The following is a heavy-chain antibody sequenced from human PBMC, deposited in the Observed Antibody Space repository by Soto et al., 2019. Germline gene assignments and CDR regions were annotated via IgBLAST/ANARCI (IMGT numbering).Heavy chain of an antibody. CDR3: ARGGRDYYTDV. V-gene: IGHV4-59*12. CDR2: ICNSGTT. Sequence: LSLTCTVSGGSIRSYGWTWSRQPPGEGLEWIGYICNSGTTNYNPSLKSRVAISIDTSKNQFSLKLSSVTAADTAVYYCARGGRDYYTDVWDNGTTVTVSS. J-gene: IGHJ6*03. CDR1: GGSIRSYG.